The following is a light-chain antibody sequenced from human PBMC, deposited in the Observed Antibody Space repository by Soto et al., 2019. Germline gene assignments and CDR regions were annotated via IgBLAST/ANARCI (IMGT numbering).Light chain of an antibody. CDR1: QSVSSY. CDR2: DAS. Sequence: ETVLTQSPATLSLSPGERATLSCRASQSVSSYLAWYQQKPGQAPRLLIYDASNRATGIPARFSGSGSGTDFTLTISSLEPEDFAVYFCLQRSNWPPLTFGGGTKVEIK. J-gene: IGKJ4*01. CDR3: LQRSNWPPLT. V-gene: IGKV3-11*01.